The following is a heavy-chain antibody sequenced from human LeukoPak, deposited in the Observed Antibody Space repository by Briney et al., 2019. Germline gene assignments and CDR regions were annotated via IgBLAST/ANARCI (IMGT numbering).Heavy chain of an antibody. V-gene: IGHV3-23*01. J-gene: IGHJ4*02. CDR1: GLIFSNYA. Sequence: GGSLRLSCVASGLIFSNYAMSWVRQAPGKGLEWVSSISGSGGRTDYADSVKGRFTISRDNSKNTLYLQMNSLRAEDTAVYYCAKRSPVTELDYWGQGTLVTVSS. CDR3: AKRSPVTELDY. CDR2: ISGSGGRT. D-gene: IGHD4-17*01.